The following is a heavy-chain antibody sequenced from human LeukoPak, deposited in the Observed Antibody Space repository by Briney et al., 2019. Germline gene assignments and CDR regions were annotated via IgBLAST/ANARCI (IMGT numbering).Heavy chain of an antibody. CDR3: ARSSIGISPHFDY. CDR2: ISGSGGST. CDR1: GFTFSSYA. D-gene: IGHD6-6*01. J-gene: IGHJ4*02. Sequence: PGGSLRLSCAASGFTFSSYAMSWVRQAPGKGLEWVSAISGSGGSTYYADSVKGRFTISRDNSKNTLYLQMNSLTAADTAVYYCARSSIGISPHFDYWGQGTLVTVSS. V-gene: IGHV3-23*01.